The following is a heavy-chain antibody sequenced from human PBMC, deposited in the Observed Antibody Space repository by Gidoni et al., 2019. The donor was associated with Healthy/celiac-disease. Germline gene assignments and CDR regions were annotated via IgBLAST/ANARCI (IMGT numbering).Heavy chain of an antibody. J-gene: IGHJ4*02. Sequence: EVQLVESGGGLVQPGGSLRLSCAASGFTFSSYSMNWVRQAPGKGLEWVSYISSSSSTIYYADSVKGRFTISRDNAKNSLYLQMNSLRDEDTAVYYCARDTYYYGSGSYYRPIGYWGQGTLVTVSS. D-gene: IGHD3-10*01. CDR2: ISSSSSTI. CDR3: ARDTYYYGSGSYYRPIGY. V-gene: IGHV3-48*02. CDR1: GFTFSSYS.